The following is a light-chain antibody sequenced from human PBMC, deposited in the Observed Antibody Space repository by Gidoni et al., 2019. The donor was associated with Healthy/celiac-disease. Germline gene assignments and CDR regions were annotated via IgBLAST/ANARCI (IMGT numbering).Light chain of an antibody. CDR1: QSISSY. CDR2: AAS. CDR3: QQSYSTLMCS. J-gene: IGKJ2*04. V-gene: IGKV1-39*01. Sequence: DDQMTQPPSSLSASVGDRVTITSRASQSISSYLNLYQQKPAKAPKLLIYAASSLQSGVPSRFIGSGSGTDFTLTISSLQPEDFATFFCQQSYSTLMCSFGQGTKLEIK.